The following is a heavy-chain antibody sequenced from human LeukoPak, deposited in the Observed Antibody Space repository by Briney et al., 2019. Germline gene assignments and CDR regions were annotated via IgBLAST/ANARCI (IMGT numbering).Heavy chain of an antibody. Sequence: PGGSLRVSCAASGFTFSTYGMHWVRQAPGKGLEWVSVIYSGGSTYYADSVKGRFTISRDNSKNTLYLQMNSLRAEDTAVYYCARGAVGATEGDAFDIWGQGTMVTVSS. CDR2: IYSGGST. CDR1: GFTFSTYG. D-gene: IGHD1-26*01. J-gene: IGHJ3*02. CDR3: ARGAVGATEGDAFDI. V-gene: IGHV3-53*01.